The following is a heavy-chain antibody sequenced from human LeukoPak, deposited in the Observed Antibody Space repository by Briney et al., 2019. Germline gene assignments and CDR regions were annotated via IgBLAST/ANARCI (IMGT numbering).Heavy chain of an antibody. Sequence: PSETLSLTCAVSGDSISSGGNYWTWIRHYPGKGVEWIGYIYNSGSTYYNPSLQSRVTISGDTSKNQFSLKLSSVTAADTAVFYCAKVVGTVVTNWGQGTLVTVSS. CDR3: AKVVGTVVTN. J-gene: IGHJ4*02. D-gene: IGHD4-23*01. CDR2: IYNSGST. CDR1: GDSISSGGNY. V-gene: IGHV4-31*11.